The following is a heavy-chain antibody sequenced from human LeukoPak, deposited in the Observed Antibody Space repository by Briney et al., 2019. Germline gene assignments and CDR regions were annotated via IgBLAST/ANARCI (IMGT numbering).Heavy chain of an antibody. CDR3: AKDLEGSATVTTFDY. D-gene: IGHD4-17*01. J-gene: IGHJ4*02. CDR2: ISGSGGST. Sequence: GGSLRLSCAASGFTFSSYAMSWVRQAPGKGLEWVSAISGSGGSTYYADSVKGRFTISRDNSKNTLYLQMNSLRAEDTAVCYCAKDLEGSATVTTFDYWGQGTLVTVSS. CDR1: GFTFSSYA. V-gene: IGHV3-23*01.